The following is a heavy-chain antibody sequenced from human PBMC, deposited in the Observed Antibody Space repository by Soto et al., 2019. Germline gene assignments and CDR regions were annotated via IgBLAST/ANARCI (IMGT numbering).Heavy chain of an antibody. CDR3: ARENRLLSFGEFSWWFDA. CDR2: VLYSWST. CDR1: GGSISSGGYY. V-gene: IGHV4-31*03. J-gene: IGHJ5*02. Sequence: SETLSLTCTVSGGSISSGGYYWRWIRQHPGKGLEWIGYVLYSWSTYCNPSLKRRVTQSVETSKNQFSLRLTSVTAADTAVYFCARENRLLSFGEFSWWFDAWGQGTLVTVYS. D-gene: IGHD3-10*01.